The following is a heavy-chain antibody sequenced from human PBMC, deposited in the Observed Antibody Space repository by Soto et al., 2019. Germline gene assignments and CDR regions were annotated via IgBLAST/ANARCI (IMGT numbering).Heavy chain of an antibody. CDR3: ATEHDVLTGYSRFDN. D-gene: IGHD3-9*01. J-gene: IGHJ4*02. Sequence: EVQVLASGGGLVQSGGSLRLSCAGSGFTFSSYAMSWVRQAPGKGLEWVSAMSGTGGSRYYAGSVKGRFTISRDNSKNALYLQMNSLRAEDSGVYYCATEHDVLTGYSRFDNWGRGTLVTVSS. V-gene: IGHV3-23*01. CDR1: GFTFSSYA. CDR2: MSGTGGSR.